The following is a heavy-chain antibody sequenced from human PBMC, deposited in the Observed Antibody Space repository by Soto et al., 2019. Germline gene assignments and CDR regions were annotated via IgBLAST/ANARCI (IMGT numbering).Heavy chain of an antibody. J-gene: IGHJ3*02. CDR2: IYWDDDK. CDR1: GFSLSTSGVA. Sequence: QITLKESGPTLVKPTQTLTLTCTFSGFSLSTSGVAVGWIRQPPGKALEWLALIYWDDDKRYSPSMKGRLTITRNTSKNQVVLIMTNMDPEDTATYYCAHRLTATAFDIWGQGTMVTVSS. CDR3: AHRLTATAFDI. V-gene: IGHV2-5*02. D-gene: IGHD2-21*02.